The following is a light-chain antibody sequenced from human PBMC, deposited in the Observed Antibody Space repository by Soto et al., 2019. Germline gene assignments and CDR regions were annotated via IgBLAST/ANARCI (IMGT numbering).Light chain of an antibody. CDR3: GSCAVSITFYV. CDR2: KGS. V-gene: IGLV2-23*01. Sequence: QSVLTQPASVSGSPGQSITISCTGTNSDVGSYNLVSWYQQHPGKAPKLVIYKGSERPSGVSNRFSGSKSGSTACLTILGFQAEDVAHYCCGSCAVSITFYVFVTGTKVTV. J-gene: IGLJ1*01. CDR1: NSDVGSYNL.